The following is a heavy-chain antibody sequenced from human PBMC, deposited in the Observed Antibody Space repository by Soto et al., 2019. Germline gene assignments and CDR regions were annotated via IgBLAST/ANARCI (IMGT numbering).Heavy chain of an antibody. J-gene: IGHJ6*02. CDR3: ATPREQQLGGMDV. D-gene: IGHD6-13*01. CDR2: IIPILGIA. V-gene: IGHV1-69*02. CDR1: GGTFSSYT. Sequence: ASVKVSCKASGGTFSSYTISWVRQAPGQGLEWMGRIIPILGIANYAQKFQGRVTITADKSTSTAHMELSSLRSEDTAVYYCATPREQQLGGMDVWGQGTTVTVSS.